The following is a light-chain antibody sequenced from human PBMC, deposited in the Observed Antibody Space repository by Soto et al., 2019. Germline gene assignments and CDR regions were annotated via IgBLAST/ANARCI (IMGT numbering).Light chain of an antibody. CDR2: EVS. V-gene: IGLV2-8*01. CDR1: HRDGGGYKY. J-gene: IGLJ2*01. Sequence: SSLTQPPPPSGSPGQSVPISRPRNHRDGGGYKYFSWYQQPPSKNPQLMIYEVSKRPSGVPDRFSGSKSGNTASLTVSGLQAEDEADYYCSSYAGSNNLVVFGGGTKLTVL. CDR3: SSYAGSNNLVV.